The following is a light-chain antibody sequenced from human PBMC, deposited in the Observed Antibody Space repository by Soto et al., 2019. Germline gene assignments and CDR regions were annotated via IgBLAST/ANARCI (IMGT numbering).Light chain of an antibody. Sequence: IQMTQSPSTLSTSVGDRVTITCRASQTITRGLTWYQQKPGKAPKLLTSDASSLQSGVPSRFSGSGSGTDFTLTISRLEPEDFAVYYCQQCGSSPPVTFGGGTKVDIK. CDR2: DAS. CDR1: QTITRG. CDR3: QQCGSSPPVT. J-gene: IGKJ4*01. V-gene: IGKV1-5*01.